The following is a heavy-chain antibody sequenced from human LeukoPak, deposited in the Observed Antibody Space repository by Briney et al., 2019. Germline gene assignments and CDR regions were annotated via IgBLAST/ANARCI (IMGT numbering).Heavy chain of an antibody. D-gene: IGHD2-15*01. CDR3: ARDNCSGGSCYSGWFDP. V-gene: IGHV1-2*02. CDR2: INPNSGGT. CDR1: GYTFTGYY. J-gene: IGHJ5*02. Sequence: ASVKVSCKASGYTFTGYYMHWARQAPGQGLEWMGWINPNSGGTNYAQKFQGRVTMTRDTPISTAYMELSRLRSDDTAVYYCARDNCSGGSCYSGWFDPWGQGTLVTVSS.